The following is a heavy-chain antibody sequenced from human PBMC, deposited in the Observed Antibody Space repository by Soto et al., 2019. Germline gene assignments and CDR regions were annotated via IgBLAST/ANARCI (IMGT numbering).Heavy chain of an antibody. V-gene: IGHV1-69*02. CDR1: GGTFSSYT. CDR2: IIPILGIA. CDR3: AREGGYWFDP. J-gene: IGHJ5*02. Sequence: SVKVSCKASGGTFSSYTISWVRQAPGQGLEWTGRIIPILGIANYAQKFQGRVTITADKSTSTAYMELSSLRSEDTAVYYCAREGGYWFDPWGQGTLVTVSP.